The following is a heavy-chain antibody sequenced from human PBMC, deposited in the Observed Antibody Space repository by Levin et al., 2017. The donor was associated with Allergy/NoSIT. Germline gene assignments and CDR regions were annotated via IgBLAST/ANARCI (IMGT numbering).Heavy chain of an antibody. Sequence: GESLKISCAGSGFTFSSFWMSWVRQAPGKGLEWVANIKEDGSVKYSVDAVKGRFTISRDNAKNSVYLQMNSLRADDTAVYYCARSSGWVPDYWGQGTLVTVSS. D-gene: IGHD6-19*01. CDR1: GFTFSSFW. V-gene: IGHV3-7*04. J-gene: IGHJ4*02. CDR2: IKEDGSVK. CDR3: ARSSGWVPDY.